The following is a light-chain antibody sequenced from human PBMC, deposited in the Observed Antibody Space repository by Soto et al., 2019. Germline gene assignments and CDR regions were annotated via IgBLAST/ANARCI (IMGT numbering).Light chain of an antibody. V-gene: IGKV3-11*01. J-gene: IGKJ1*01. Sequence: EIVLTQSPVTLSLSPGERATLSCRASQSVKTYVAWYQQKPGQAPRLLMYDASNRATGIPARFSGSGSGTDFTLTISNLESEDFATYFCLQHYSYPRTFGQGTKVDNK. CDR2: DAS. CDR3: LQHYSYPRT. CDR1: QSVKTY.